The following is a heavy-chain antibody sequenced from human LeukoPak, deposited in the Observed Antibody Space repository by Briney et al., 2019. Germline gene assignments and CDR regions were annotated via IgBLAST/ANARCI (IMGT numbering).Heavy chain of an antibody. D-gene: IGHD6-19*01. CDR2: IYYSGST. V-gene: IGHV4-38-2*02. CDR1: GYSISSGYY. Sequence: PSETLSLTCTVSGYSISSGYYWGWIRQPPGKGLEWIGSIYYSGSTYYNPSLKSRVTISVDTSKNQFSLKLSSVTAADTAVYYCARVSSSASGWYFGRSYFDYWGQGTLVTVSS. CDR3: ARVSSSASGWYFGRSYFDY. J-gene: IGHJ4*02.